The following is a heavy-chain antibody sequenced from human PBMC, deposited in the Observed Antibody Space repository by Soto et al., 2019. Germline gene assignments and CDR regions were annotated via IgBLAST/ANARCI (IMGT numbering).Heavy chain of an antibody. J-gene: IGHJ6*02. D-gene: IGHD2-21*02. CDR1: GGSISGYY. V-gene: IGHV4-59*01. CDR2: MYNTGST. CDR3: ARDLWGYCGTDCYPLDV. Sequence: SATLSLTCTVSGGSISGYYWSWIRQPPGKGLEWIGYMYNTGSTVYNPSFKSRVTLSVDTSKNQFSLKLNSVTAADTAVYYCARDLWGYCGTDCYPLDVWGQGTTVT.